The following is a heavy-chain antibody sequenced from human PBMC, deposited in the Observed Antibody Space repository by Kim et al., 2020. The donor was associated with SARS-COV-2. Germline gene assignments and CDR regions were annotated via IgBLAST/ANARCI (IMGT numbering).Heavy chain of an antibody. CDR2: NSGNT. V-gene: IGHV1-8*01. Sequence: NSGNTGYAQKFQGRVTMTRNTSISTAYMELSSLRSEDTAVYYCARALSDYWGQGTLVTVSS. CDR3: ARALSDY. J-gene: IGHJ4*02.